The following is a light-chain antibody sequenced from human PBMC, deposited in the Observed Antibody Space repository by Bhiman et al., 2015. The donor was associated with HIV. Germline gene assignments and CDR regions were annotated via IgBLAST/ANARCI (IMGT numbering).Light chain of an antibody. Sequence: QSALTQPPSASGSRGQSVIISCTGTSSDVGVYNLVSWYQHHPGKAPKLIIYEVNKRPSGVPARFSGSKSGNTASLTVSGLQDEDEADYYCSSYGGTTNWGAFGGGTKLTFL. CDR3: SSYGGTTNWGA. V-gene: IGLV2-8*01. J-gene: IGLJ2*01. CDR2: EVN. CDR1: SSDVGVYNL.